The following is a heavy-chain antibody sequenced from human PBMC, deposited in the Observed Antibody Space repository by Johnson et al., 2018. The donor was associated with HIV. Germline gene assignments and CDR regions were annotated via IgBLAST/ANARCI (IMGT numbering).Heavy chain of an antibody. CDR3: ARDPNSSNCSGVTCYSAAFDI. D-gene: IGHD2-15*01. CDR1: GFTFSNAW. V-gene: IGHV3-15*01. J-gene: IGHJ3*02. CDR2: IKRKIEGETT. Sequence: MQLVESGGGVVQPGRSLRLSCAASGFTFSNAWMSWVRQAPGKGLEWVGRIKRKIEGETTDYAAPVKGRFTISRDDSKNTLYLQMNSLRAEDTAVYYCARDPNSSNCSGVTCYSAAFDIWGQGTMVTVSS.